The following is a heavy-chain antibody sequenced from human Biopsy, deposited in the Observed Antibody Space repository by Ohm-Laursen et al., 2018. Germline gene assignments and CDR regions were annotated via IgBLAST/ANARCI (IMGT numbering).Heavy chain of an antibody. CDR1: GGPFSGYF. Sequence: SQTLSLTCAVYGGPFSGYFWTWIRQAPGKGLEWIGEIDHTGGTNYNPSLKSRVNISQDRSKNQFSLRLDSVTAADTAVYYCARSVDITVVRGYYLDFWGQGTLVTVSS. CDR3: ARSVDITVVRGYYLDF. J-gene: IGHJ4*02. CDR2: IDHTGGT. V-gene: IGHV4-34*01. D-gene: IGHD3-10*01.